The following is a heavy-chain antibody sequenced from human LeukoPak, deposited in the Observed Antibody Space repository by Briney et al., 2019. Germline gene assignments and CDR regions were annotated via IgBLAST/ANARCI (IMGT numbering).Heavy chain of an antibody. CDR2: INPNSGGT. CDR1: GYTFTGYY. J-gene: IGHJ4*02. V-gene: IGHV1-2*02. Sequence: GASVKVSCKASGYTFTGYYMHWVRQAPGQGLEWMGWINPNSGGTSYAQKFQGRVTMTRDTSISTAYMELSRLRSDDTAVYYCARDSGMVRGTVDYWGQGTLVTVSS. CDR3: ARDSGMVRGTVDY. D-gene: IGHD3-10*01.